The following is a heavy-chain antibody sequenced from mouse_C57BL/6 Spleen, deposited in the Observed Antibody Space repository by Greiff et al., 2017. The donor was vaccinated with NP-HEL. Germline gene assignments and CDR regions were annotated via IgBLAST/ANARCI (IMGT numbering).Heavy chain of an antibody. CDR1: GYSFTSYY. CDR2: IYPGSGNT. Sequence: QVQLQQSGPELVKPGASVKISCKASGYSFTSYYIHWVKQRPGQGLEWIGWIYPGSGNTKYNEKFKGKATLTADTSSSTAYMQLSSLTSEDSAVYYCAKHLDGGYFDVWGTGTTVTVSS. J-gene: IGHJ1*03. V-gene: IGHV1-66*01. CDR3: AKHLDGGYFDV.